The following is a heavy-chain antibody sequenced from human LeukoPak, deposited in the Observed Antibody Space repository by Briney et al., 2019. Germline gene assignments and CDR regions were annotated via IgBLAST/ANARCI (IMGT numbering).Heavy chain of an antibody. V-gene: IGHV1-2*02. Sequence: GASVTVSCTSSGYTFTFYYMHWVRQAPGQGLEWMGWINPNSGGTNYAQKFQGRVTMTRDTSISTAYMELSRLRSDDAAVYYCAREVAGTRGWFDHWGQGTLVTVSS. CDR3: AREVAGTRGWFDH. D-gene: IGHD6-19*01. CDR1: GYTFTFYY. CDR2: INPNSGGT. J-gene: IGHJ5*02.